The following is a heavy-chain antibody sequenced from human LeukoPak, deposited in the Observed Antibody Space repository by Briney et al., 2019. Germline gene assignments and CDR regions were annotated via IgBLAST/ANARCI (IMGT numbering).Heavy chain of an antibody. CDR1: GGSFSNYY. CDR2: INHSGST. V-gene: IGHV4-34*01. CDR3: ARETLGIELQYYFDS. D-gene: IGHD7-27*01. Sequence: PSETLSLTCAVYGGSFSNYYWSWIRQPPGKGLEWIGEINHSGSTNSNPSLKSRVTISVDTSKNQFSLKLSSVTAADTAEYYCARETLGIELQYYFDSCGEGALVTVSS. J-gene: IGHJ4*02.